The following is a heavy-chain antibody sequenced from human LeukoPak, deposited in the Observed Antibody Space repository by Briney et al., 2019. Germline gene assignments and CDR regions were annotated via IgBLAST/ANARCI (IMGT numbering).Heavy chain of an antibody. CDR3: ARGLMATINYFDY. D-gene: IGHD5-24*01. V-gene: IGHV4-59*01. CDR1: GGSISSYY. J-gene: IGHJ4*02. Sequence: SETLSLTCTVSGGSISSYYWSWIRQPPGKGLEWIGYIYYSGSTNCNPSLKSRVTISVDTSKNQFSLKLSSVTAADTAVYYCARGLMATINYFDYWGQGTLVTVSS. CDR2: IYYSGST.